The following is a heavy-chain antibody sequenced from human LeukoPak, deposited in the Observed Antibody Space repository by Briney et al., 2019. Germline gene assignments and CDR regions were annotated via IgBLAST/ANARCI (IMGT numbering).Heavy chain of an antibody. D-gene: IGHD2-15*01. V-gene: IGHV1-69*13. J-gene: IGHJ5*02. CDR2: IIPIFGTA. CDR1: GGTFSSYA. CDR3: ATGYCSGGSCYTGDWFDP. Sequence: SVKVSCKASGGTFSSYAISWVRQAPGQGLEWMGGIIPIFGTANYAQKFQGRVTITADESTSTAYMELSSLRSEDTAAYYCATGYCSGGSCYTGDWFDPWGQGTLVTVSS.